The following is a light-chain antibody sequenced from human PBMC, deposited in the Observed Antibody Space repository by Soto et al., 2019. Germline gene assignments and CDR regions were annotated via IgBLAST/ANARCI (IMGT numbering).Light chain of an antibody. V-gene: IGKV1-9*01. CDR1: QGMNNY. J-gene: IGKJ5*01. CDR3: QQRSTYPVT. Sequence: DIQLTQSPSLLSTSVGDRVTITCRASQGMNNYLAWYQQKPGKDPKLLIYEASTLESGVPSRFSGSGSGTEFTLTIRSLQPEDFATYYCQQRSTYPVTFGQGTRLEI. CDR2: EAS.